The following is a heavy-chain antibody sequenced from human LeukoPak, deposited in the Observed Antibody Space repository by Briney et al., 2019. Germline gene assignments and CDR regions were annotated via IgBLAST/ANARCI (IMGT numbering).Heavy chain of an antibody. Sequence: ASVKVSCKVSGYTFTDYYMHWVQQAPGKGLEWMGLVDPEDGETIYAEKFQGRVTITADTSTDTAYMELSSLRSEDTAVYYCATFGSPTYYYDSSGSYWGQGTLVTVSS. CDR3: ATFGSPTYYYDSSGSY. V-gene: IGHV1-69-2*01. D-gene: IGHD3-22*01. CDR1: GYTFTDYY. J-gene: IGHJ4*02. CDR2: VDPEDGET.